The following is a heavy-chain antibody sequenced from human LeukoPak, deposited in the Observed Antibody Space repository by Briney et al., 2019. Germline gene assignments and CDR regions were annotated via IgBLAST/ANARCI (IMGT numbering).Heavy chain of an antibody. CDR1: GDTFSSYT. V-gene: IGHV1-8*01. CDR2: MNPNSGNT. CDR3: ARGIYYDILTGYYSWFDP. J-gene: IGHJ5*02. Sequence: ASVKVSCKASGDTFSSYTINWVRQATGQGLEWMGWMNPNSGNTGYAQKFQGGVTMTRNTSISTAYMELSSLRSEDTAVYYCARGIYYDILTGYYSWFDPWGQGTLVTVSS. D-gene: IGHD3-9*01.